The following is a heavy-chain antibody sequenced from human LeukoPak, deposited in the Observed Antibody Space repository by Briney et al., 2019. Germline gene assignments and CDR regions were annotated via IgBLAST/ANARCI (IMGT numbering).Heavy chain of an antibody. CDR2: ISDDGSNK. D-gene: IGHD5-18*01. J-gene: IGHJ4*02. CDR3: AKLENSYGYRFDY. V-gene: IGHV3-30*18. Sequence: GGSLRLSCAASGFTFSSYGMPWVRQAPGKGLEWVAVISDDGSNKYYADSVKGRFTISRDNSKNTLYLQMNSLRAEDTAVYYCAKLENSYGYRFDYWGQGTLVTVSS. CDR1: GFTFSSYG.